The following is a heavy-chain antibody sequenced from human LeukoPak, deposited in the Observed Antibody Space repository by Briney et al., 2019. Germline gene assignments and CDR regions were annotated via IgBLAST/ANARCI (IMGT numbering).Heavy chain of an antibody. J-gene: IGHJ4*02. CDR2: INHSGST. CDR1: GGSFSGYY. V-gene: IGHV4-34*01. D-gene: IGHD6-13*01. CDR3: ARRGRIAAAGYFDY. Sequence: SETLSLTCAVYGGSFSGYYWSWIRQPPGKGLEWIGEINHSGSTNYNPSLKSRVTISVDTSKNQFSLKLSSVTAADTAVYHCARRGRIAAAGYFDYWGQGTLVTVSS.